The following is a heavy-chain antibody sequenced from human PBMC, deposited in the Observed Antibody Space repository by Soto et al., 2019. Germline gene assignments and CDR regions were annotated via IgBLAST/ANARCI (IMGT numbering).Heavy chain of an antibody. D-gene: IGHD2-8*01. Sequence: GASVKVSCKASGGTFSSYTISWVRQAPGQGLEWMGRIIPILGIANYAQKFQGRVTITADKSTSTAYMELSSLRSEDTAVYYCARDPTNGVNDAFDIWGQGTMVTVSS. V-gene: IGHV1-69*04. CDR3: ARDPTNGVNDAFDI. J-gene: IGHJ3*02. CDR2: IIPILGIA. CDR1: GGTFSSYT.